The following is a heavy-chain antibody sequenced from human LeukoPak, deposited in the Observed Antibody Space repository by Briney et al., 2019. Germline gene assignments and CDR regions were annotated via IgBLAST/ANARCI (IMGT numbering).Heavy chain of an antibody. CDR2: IKQDGSEK. J-gene: IGHJ3*02. D-gene: IGHD2-15*01. CDR3: AREYCSGGSCYFSLDAFDI. V-gene: IGHV3-7*01. CDR1: GFTFSSYW. Sequence: GGSLRLSCAASGFTFSSYWMSWVRQAPGKGLEWVANIKQDGSEKYYVDSVKGRFTISRDNAKNSLYLQMNSLRAEDTAVYYCAREYCSGGSCYFSLDAFDIWGQGTMVTVSS.